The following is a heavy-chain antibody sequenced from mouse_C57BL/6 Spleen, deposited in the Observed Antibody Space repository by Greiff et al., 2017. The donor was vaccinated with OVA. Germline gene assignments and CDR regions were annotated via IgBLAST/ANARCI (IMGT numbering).Heavy chain of an antibody. CDR1: GFTFSDYG. CDR2: ISSGSSTI. Sequence: EVMLVESGGGLVKPGGSLKLSCAASGFTFSDYGMHWVRQAPEKGLEWVAYISSGSSTIYYADTVKGRFTISRDNAKNTLFLQMTSLRSEDTAMYYCASRGGSYAMDYWGQGTSVTVSS. V-gene: IGHV5-17*01. J-gene: IGHJ4*01. CDR3: ASRGGSYAMDY.